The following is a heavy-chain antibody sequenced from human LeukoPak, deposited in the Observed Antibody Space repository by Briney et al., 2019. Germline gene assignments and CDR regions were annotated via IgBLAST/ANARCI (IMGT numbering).Heavy chain of an antibody. CDR1: GFTFSSYA. CDR2: ISGSGGST. Sequence: LPGGSLRLSCAASGFTFSSYAMSWVRQAPGKGLEWVSAISGSGGSTYYADSVKGRFTISRDNSKNTLYLQMNSLRAEDTAVYYCAKGADILTGYYSYYFDYWGQGTLVTVSS. V-gene: IGHV3-23*01. CDR3: AKGADILTGYYSYYFDY. J-gene: IGHJ4*02. D-gene: IGHD3-9*01.